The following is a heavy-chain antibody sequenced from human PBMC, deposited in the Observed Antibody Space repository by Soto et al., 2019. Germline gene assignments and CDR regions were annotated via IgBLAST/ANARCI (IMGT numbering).Heavy chain of an antibody. J-gene: IGHJ4*01. V-gene: IGHV3-7*01. D-gene: IGHD2-15*01. Sequence: ESGGGLVQPGGSLRLSCAASGFTFSNYWMTWVRQAPGKGLEWVANIKQDGSDKYYVDSVKGRFTISRDNAKNSLYLQMNSLRAEDTAVFYCARDDCSGGSCYTYWGHGTLVTVSS. CDR2: IKQDGSDK. CDR3: ARDDCSGGSCYTY. CDR1: GFTFSNYW.